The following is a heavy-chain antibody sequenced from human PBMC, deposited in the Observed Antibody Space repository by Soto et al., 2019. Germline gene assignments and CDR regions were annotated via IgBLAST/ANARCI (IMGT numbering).Heavy chain of an antibody. CDR1: GFTFTNSS. Sequence: SVKVSCKASGFTFTNSSVQWVRQARGQRLEWIGWIVVGSGNTNYAQKFQERVTITRDMSTSTAYMELSSLRSEDTAVYYCAADLYDSSDVKDLGVYWG. CDR3: AADLYDSSDVKDLGVY. D-gene: IGHD3-22*01. V-gene: IGHV1-58*01. J-gene: IGHJ4*01. CDR2: IVVGSGNT.